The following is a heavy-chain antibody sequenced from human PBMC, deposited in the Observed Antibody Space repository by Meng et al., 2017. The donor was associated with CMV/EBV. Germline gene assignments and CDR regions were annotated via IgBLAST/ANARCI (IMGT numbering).Heavy chain of an antibody. V-gene: IGHV3-30-3*01. J-gene: IGHJ6*02. D-gene: IGHD2-2*01. Sequence: LKISCAASGFTFSSYAMHWVRQAPGKGLEWVAVISYDGSNKYYADSVKGRFTISRDNSKNTLYLQMNSLRAEDTAVYYCARELIVVVPAAIWAYYYGMDVWGQGATVTVSS. CDR2: ISYDGSNK. CDR3: ARELIVVVPAAIWAYYYGMDV. CDR1: GFTFSSYA.